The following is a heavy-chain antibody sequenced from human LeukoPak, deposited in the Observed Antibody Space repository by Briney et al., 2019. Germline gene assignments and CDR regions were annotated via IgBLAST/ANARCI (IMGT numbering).Heavy chain of an antibody. CDR2: IYYGGST. CDR3: AKYYGSGSYYPYFDY. D-gene: IGHD3-10*01. V-gene: IGHV4-59*08. J-gene: IGHJ4*02. Sequence: SETLSLTCTVSGGSISSYYWSWLRQPPGKGLEWIGYIYYGGSTNYNPSLKSRVTISVDMSKNQFSLKLSSVTAADTAVYYCAKYYGSGSYYPYFDYWGQGTLVTVSS. CDR1: GGSISSYY.